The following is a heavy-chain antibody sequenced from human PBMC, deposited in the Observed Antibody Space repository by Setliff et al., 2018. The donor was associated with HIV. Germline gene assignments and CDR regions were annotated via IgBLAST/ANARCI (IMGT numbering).Heavy chain of an antibody. CDR3: HSGYDTEEQSYFDY. V-gene: IGHV3-23*01. CDR1: GFTFSSYA. J-gene: IGHJ4*02. Sequence: GGSLRLSCAASGFTFSSYAMSWVRQAPGKGLEWVSAISGSGGSTYYADSVKGRFTISRDNSKNTLYLQMNSLRAEDTGVYYCHSGYDTEEQSYFDYWGQGTLVTVSS. D-gene: IGHD5-12*01. CDR2: ISGSGGST.